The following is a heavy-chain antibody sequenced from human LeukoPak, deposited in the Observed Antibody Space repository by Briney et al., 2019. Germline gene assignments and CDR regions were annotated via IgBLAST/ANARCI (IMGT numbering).Heavy chain of an antibody. Sequence: GGSLRLSCAASGFTFSSYEMNWVRQAPGKGLEWVSYISSSGSTIYYADSVKGRFTISRDNAKNSLYLQMNSLRAEDTAVYYCAKLYDSSGFDYWGQGTLVTVSS. CDR3: AKLYDSSGFDY. D-gene: IGHD3-22*01. CDR1: GFTFSSYE. J-gene: IGHJ4*02. CDR2: ISSSGSTI. V-gene: IGHV3-48*03.